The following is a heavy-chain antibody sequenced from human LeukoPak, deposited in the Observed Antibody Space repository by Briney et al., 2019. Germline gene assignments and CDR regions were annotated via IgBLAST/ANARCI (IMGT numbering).Heavy chain of an antibody. CDR2: MSYSGSA. CDR3: ARAILTPSGYVWHFDL. J-gene: IGHJ2*01. V-gene: IGHV4-31*03. D-gene: IGHD3-3*01. CDR1: GGSISSGAYY. Sequence: PSETLSLTCTASGGSISSGAYYWSWIRQHPGKGLEWIGYMSYSGSAYYNPSLRSRVSISVDTHRSLYSLKLSSVTAADTAVYYCARAILTPSGYVWHFDLWGRGTLVTASS.